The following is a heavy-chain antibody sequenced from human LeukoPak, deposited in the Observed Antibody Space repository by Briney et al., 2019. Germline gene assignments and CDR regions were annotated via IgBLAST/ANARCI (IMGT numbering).Heavy chain of an antibody. D-gene: IGHD7-27*01. CDR2: ISPRGGGT. V-gene: IGHV3-23*01. CDR3: ARDLAWGAFDY. Sequence: GGSLRLSCAASGFTFSNHGMNWVRQAPGKGLEWLSGISPRGGGTYYADSVKGRFTISRDDSKNTLSLQMNSLRVEDTAVYYCARDLAWGAFDYWGQGTLVTVSS. CDR1: GFTFSNHG. J-gene: IGHJ4*02.